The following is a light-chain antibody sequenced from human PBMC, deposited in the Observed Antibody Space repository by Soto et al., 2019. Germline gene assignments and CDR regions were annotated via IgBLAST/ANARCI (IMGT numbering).Light chain of an antibody. CDR3: QQYVSTPWT. Sequence: EIVLTQSPGTLSLYPGERATLSCRASQSVSNNYLAWYQQRPGQAPRLLIYGASSRATGIPDRFSGSGSGTDFTLTISRLEPEDFAVYFCQQYVSTPWTFGQRSKADIK. V-gene: IGKV3-20*01. CDR1: QSVSNNY. CDR2: GAS. J-gene: IGKJ1*01.